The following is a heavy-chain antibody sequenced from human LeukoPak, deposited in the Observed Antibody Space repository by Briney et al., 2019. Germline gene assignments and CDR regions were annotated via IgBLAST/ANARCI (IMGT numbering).Heavy chain of an antibody. Sequence: SETLSLTCAVSGGSISSSYWWSWVRQPPGKGLEWIGEIYHSGSTNYNPSLKSRVTISVDKSKNQFSLKLSSVTAADTAVYYCASRGISVAGSLVDYWGQGILVTVSS. J-gene: IGHJ4*02. CDR1: GGSISSSYW. CDR2: IYHSGST. CDR3: ASRGISVAGSLVDY. V-gene: IGHV4-4*02. D-gene: IGHD6-19*01.